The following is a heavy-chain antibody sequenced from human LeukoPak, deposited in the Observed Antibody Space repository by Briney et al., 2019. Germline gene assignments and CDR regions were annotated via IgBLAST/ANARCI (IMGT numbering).Heavy chain of an antibody. Sequence: GGSLRLSCTVSGFTLSSYEMSWIRQAPGKGLEWVSGISWNSGSIGYADSVKGRFTISRDNAKNSLYLQMNSLRAEDTALYYCAKEASSSYYYMDVWGKGTTVTISS. V-gene: IGHV3-9*01. J-gene: IGHJ6*03. CDR2: ISWNSGSI. CDR3: AKEASSSYYYMDV. D-gene: IGHD6-13*01. CDR1: GFTLSSYE.